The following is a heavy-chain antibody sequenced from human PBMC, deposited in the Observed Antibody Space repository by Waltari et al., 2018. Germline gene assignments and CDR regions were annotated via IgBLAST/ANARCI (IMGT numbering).Heavy chain of an antibody. V-gene: IGHV3-74*01. CDR3: TRDLSWVLFDS. CDR1: VFTFSNYW. D-gene: IGHD6-13*01. CDR2: IRYDGGTQ. J-gene: IGHJ4*02. Sequence: EVQLVESGGDLVQPGGSMRLSCAASVFTFSNYWMHWVGQAPGKGLVWVARIRYDGGTQAYADSVKGRFTISRDNAKNTLFLQMSGLGAEDTAVYYCTRDLSWVLFDSWGQGTLVTVSS.